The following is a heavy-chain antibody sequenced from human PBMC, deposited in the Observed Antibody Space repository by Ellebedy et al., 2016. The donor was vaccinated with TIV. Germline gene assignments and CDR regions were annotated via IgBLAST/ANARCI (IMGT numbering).Heavy chain of an antibody. Sequence: GGSLRPSXAASGFTFSSHWTSWVRQAPGKGLEWVANIKQDGSETYFVDSVKGRFTISRDNAKNSLYLQMNSLRAEDTAVYYCARTNRITMIVVVTDWFDPWGQGTLVTVSS. D-gene: IGHD3-22*01. J-gene: IGHJ5*02. CDR3: ARTNRITMIVVVTDWFDP. CDR1: GFTFSSHW. CDR2: IKQDGSET. V-gene: IGHV3-7*01.